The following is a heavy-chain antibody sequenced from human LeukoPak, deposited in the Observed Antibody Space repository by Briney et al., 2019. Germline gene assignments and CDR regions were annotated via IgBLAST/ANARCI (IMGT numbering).Heavy chain of an antibody. CDR1: GFTLSSYA. Sequence: GGSLRLSCAASGFTLSSYAMSWVRHAPGKGLEWGSAISGRGGSTYCADSVEGRFHISRDHYKNTLHVEMNPLRAEDRAVYYCAKFPSTSAIFDYWGQATLVTVSS. D-gene: IGHD2-2*01. CDR2: ISGRGGST. J-gene: IGHJ4*02. CDR3: AKFPSTSAIFDY. V-gene: IGHV3-23*01.